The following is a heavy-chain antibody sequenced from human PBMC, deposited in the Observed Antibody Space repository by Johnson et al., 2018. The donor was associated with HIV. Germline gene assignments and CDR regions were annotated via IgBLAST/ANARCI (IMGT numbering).Heavy chain of an antibody. CDR1: GFTFSNAW. CDR3: AREGVGVNAFDI. Sequence: VQLVESGGGLVKPGGSLRLSCAASGFTFSNAWMSWVRQAPGKGLEWVSVIFSVGDVYYADSVKGRFTISRDNSKNMVYLQMGSLRAEDMAVYYCAREGVGVNAFDIWGQGTMVTVSS. CDR2: IFSVGDV. D-gene: IGHD1-26*01. V-gene: IGHV3-66*02. J-gene: IGHJ3*02.